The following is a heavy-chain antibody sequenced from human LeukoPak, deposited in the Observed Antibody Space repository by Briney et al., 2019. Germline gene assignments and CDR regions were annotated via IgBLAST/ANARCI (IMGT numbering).Heavy chain of an antibody. J-gene: IGHJ4*02. V-gene: IGHV3-30*18. CDR2: LSYDGSNK. CDR1: GFIFSSSG. D-gene: IGHD3-22*01. Sequence: GGSLRLSCAASGFIFSSSGIHWVRQAPGKGLEWVALSYDGSNKFYADSVKGRFTISRDNSKNTLYLQMNSLRAEDTAVYYCAKDRGRAHGYVDYWGQGILVTVSS. CDR3: AKDRGRAHGYVDY.